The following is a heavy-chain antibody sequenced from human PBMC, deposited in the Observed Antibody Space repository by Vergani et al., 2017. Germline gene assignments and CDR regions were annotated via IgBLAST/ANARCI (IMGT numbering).Heavy chain of an antibody. CDR3: AREVTRAAAAPNWFDP. D-gene: IGHD6-13*01. V-gene: IGHV3-48*01. Sequence: EVQLVESGGGLVQPGGSLRLSCAASGFTFSSYSMNWVRQAPGKGLEWVSYISSSSSTIYYADSVKGRFTISIDNAKNSLYLQMNSLRAEDTAVYYCAREVTRAAAAPNWFDPWGQGTLVTVSS. J-gene: IGHJ5*02. CDR2: ISSSSSTI. CDR1: GFTFSSYS.